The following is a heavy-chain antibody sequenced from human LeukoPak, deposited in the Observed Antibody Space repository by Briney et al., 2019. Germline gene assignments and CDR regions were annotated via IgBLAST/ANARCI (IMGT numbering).Heavy chain of an antibody. V-gene: IGHV3-7*01. CDR1: GFTFSSYW. CDR2: IKHDGSEK. Sequence: GGSLRLSCAASGFTFSSYWMSWVRQAPGKGLEWVANIKHDGSEKYYMDSVKGRFTISRDNAKNSLYLQMNSLRAEDTAVYYCAREGRLRRPSFDYWGQGTLVTVSS. D-gene: IGHD4-17*01. CDR3: AREGRLRRPSFDY. J-gene: IGHJ4*02.